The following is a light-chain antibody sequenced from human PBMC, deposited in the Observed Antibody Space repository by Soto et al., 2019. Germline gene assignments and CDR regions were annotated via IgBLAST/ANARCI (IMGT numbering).Light chain of an antibody. CDR3: HQYHSAPQT. CDR1: QSVLYSPNNKNY. CDR2: WAS. Sequence: DIVMTQSPDSLAVSLGERATINCKSSQSVLYSPNNKNYLAWYQQKPGQPPKLLVSWASTREAGVPDRFSGSGSGTDFTLTISSLQAEDAAVSDCHQYHSAPQTVGQGTKVEIK. V-gene: IGKV4-1*01. J-gene: IGKJ1*01.